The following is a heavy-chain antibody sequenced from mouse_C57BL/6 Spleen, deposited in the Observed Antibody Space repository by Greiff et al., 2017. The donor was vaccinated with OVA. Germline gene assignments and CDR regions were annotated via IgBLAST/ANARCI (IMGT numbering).Heavy chain of an antibody. D-gene: IGHD2-3*01. CDR2: ISSGSSTI. V-gene: IGHV5-17*01. CDR3: ARQPRWLLPFDY. Sequence: EVMLVESGGGLVKPGGSLKLSCAASGFTFSDYGMHWVRQAPEKGLEWVAYISSGSSTIYYADTVKGRFTISRDNAKNTLFLQMTSLRSEDTAMYYCARQPRWLLPFDYWGQGTTLTVSS. J-gene: IGHJ2*01. CDR1: GFTFSDYG.